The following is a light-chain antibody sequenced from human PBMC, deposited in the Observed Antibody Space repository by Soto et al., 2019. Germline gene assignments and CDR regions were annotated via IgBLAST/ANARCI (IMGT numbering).Light chain of an antibody. CDR2: GTS. CDR1: QTASSSY. V-gene: IGKV3-20*01. CDR3: QHYTDSLWT. Sequence: EIVLTQSPDTLSLSPGEGATLSCRASQTASSSYLAWYQQKPGQAPRLLIYGTSTRATGITDRFSGSGFGSYLTLTISGLEPEDFAVYYCQHYTDSLWTFGQGTKVEI. J-gene: IGKJ1*01.